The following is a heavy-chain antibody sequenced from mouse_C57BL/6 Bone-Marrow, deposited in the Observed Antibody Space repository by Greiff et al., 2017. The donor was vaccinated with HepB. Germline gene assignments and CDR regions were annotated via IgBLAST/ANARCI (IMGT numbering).Heavy chain of an antibody. CDR3: ARGYDWGYFDV. V-gene: IGHV5-17*01. CDR1: GFTFSDYG. J-gene: IGHJ1*03. D-gene: IGHD2-2*01. Sequence: EVHLVESGGGLVKPGGSLKLSCAASGFTFSDYGMHWVRQAPEKGLEWVAYISSGSSTIYYADTVKGRFTISRDNAKNTLFLQMTSLRSEDTAMYYCARGYDWGYFDVWGTGTTVTVSS. CDR2: ISSGSSTI.